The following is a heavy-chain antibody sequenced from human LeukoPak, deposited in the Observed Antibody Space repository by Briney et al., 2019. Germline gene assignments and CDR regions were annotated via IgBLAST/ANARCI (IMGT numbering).Heavy chain of an antibody. Sequence: SETLSLTCTVSGGSISSYYWSWIRQPAGKGLEWLGRIYTRGSTNYNPSLKSRVTMSVDTSKNQFSLKRSSVAAAHTAVYYCARDYDSSGYYFSAADYWGQGTLVTVSS. V-gene: IGHV4-4*07. J-gene: IGHJ4*02. CDR1: GGSISSYY. CDR2: IYTRGST. CDR3: ARDYDSSGYYFSAADY. D-gene: IGHD3-22*01.